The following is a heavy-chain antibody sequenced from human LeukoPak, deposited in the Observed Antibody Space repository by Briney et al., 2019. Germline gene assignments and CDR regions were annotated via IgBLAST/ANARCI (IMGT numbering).Heavy chain of an antibody. CDR2: IIPIFGTA. J-gene: IGHJ3*02. V-gene: IGHV1-69*06. Sequence: SVKVSCKASGGTFSSYAISWVRQAPGQGLEWMGGIIPIFGTANYAQKFQGRVTITADKSTSTAYMELSSLRSEDTAVYYCARSWRDRDGYTDAFDIWGQGTMVTVSS. CDR1: GGTFSSYA. D-gene: IGHD5-24*01. CDR3: ARSWRDRDGYTDAFDI.